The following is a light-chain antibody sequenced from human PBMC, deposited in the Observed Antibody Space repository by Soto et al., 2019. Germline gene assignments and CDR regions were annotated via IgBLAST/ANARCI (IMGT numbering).Light chain of an antibody. CDR1: QSVFHNSNNQNY. J-gene: IGKJ1*01. V-gene: IGKV4-1*01. Sequence: DIVMTQSPDSLAVSLGERATINCKSSQSVFHNSNNQNYMAWYRQRPGQPPELLIFWASTREFGVPERFSASGSGTDFTLTISSLQAEDVAVYYCQQYYDTPWTFGQGTKVDIK. CDR3: QQYYDTPWT. CDR2: WAS.